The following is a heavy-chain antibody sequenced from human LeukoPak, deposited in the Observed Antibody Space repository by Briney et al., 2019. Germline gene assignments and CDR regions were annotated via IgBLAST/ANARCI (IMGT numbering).Heavy chain of an antibody. CDR1: GYTFTSYG. CDR2: ISAYNGNT. J-gene: IGHJ4*02. D-gene: IGHD6-6*01. Sequence: ASVKVSCKASGYTFTSYGISWVRQAPGQGLEWMGWISAYNGNTNYAQKLQGRVTMTTDTSPSTAYMELRSLRYDDTAVYYCARAVGIAARFPNDYWGQGTLVTVSS. CDR3: ARAVGIAARFPNDY. V-gene: IGHV1-18*01.